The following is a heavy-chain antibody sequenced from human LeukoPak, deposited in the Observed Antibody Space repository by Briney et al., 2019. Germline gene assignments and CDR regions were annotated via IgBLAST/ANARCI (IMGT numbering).Heavy chain of an antibody. CDR2: ISYDGSNK. V-gene: IGHV3-30-3*01. D-gene: IGHD6-19*01. J-gene: IGHJ4*02. Sequence: TGGSLRLSCAASGFTFSSYAMHWVRQAPGKGLEWVAVISYDGSNKHYADSVKGRFTISRDNSKNTLYLQMNSLRTEDTAVYYCARDLRPTVAGIMYWGLGTLVTVSS. CDR1: GFTFSSYA. CDR3: ARDLRPTVAGIMY.